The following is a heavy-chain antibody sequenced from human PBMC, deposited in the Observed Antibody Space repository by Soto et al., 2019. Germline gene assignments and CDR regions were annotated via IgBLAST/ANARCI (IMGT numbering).Heavy chain of an antibody. CDR1: GGTFRNYG. J-gene: IGHJ5*02. CDR3: ATERFGSGRGWFDP. Sequence: QVQLVQSGAEVKKPGSSVKVSCKASGGTFRNYGINWVRLAPGQGLEWMGGFIPIFGTTDYAQKSQGRGTVTADESTSTGYMELNSLTSEDTAVYYCATERFGSGRGWFDPWGQGTLSPSPQ. V-gene: IGHV1-69*01. D-gene: IGHD6-19*01. CDR2: FIPIFGTT.